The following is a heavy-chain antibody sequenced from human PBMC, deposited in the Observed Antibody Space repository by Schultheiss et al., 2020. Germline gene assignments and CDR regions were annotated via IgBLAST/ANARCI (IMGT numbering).Heavy chain of an antibody. CDR1: GFTFSDYY. CDR2: ISNSGSTI. CDR3: ARETRLRYFDWFFDY. V-gene: IGHV3-11*04. Sequence: GGSLRLSCAASGFTFSDYYMSWIRQAPGKGLEWVSYISNSGSTIYYADSVKGRFTISRDNAKNSLYLQMNSLRAEDTAVYYCARETRLRYFDWFFDYWGQGTLVTVSS. J-gene: IGHJ4*02. D-gene: IGHD3-9*01.